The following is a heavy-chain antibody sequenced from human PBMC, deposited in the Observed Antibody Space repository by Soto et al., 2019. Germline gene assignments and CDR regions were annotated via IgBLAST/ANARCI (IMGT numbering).Heavy chain of an antibody. CDR2: ISAYNGNT. J-gene: IGHJ1*01. CDR3: AREPADRDCNGVTSPRATDHH. V-gene: IGHV1-18*01. Sequence: ASVKVSCKASGYTFTSCGISWVRQAPGQGLEWMGWISAYNGNTNYAQKLQGRVTMTTDTSTSTAYMELRSLRSDDTAVYYCAREPADRDCNGVTSPRATDHHWG. CDR1: GYTFTSCG. D-gene: IGHD2-2*01.